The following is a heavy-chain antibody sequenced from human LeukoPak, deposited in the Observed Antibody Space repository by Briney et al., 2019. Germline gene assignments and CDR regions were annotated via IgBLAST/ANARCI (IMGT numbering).Heavy chain of an antibody. V-gene: IGHV4-59*08. CDR2: IYYSGST. D-gene: IGHD3-22*01. CDR3: ARHPPYYYDSSGYYYRFGYFDY. Sequence: SETLSLTCTVSGGSISSYYWSWIRQPPGKGLEWIGYIYYSGSTNYNPSLKSRVTISVDTSKNQFSLKLSSVTAADTAVYYCARHPPYYYDSSGYYYRFGYFDYWGQGTLVTVSS. CDR1: GGSISSYY. J-gene: IGHJ4*02.